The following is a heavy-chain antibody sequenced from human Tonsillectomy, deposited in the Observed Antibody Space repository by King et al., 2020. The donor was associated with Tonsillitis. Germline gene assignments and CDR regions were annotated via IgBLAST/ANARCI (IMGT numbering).Heavy chain of an antibody. V-gene: IGHV3-9*01. J-gene: IGHJ4*02. CDR1: GFTFVDYV. CDR2: ISWNSDNI. D-gene: IGHD3/OR15-3a*01. CDR3: AKGGRDSFYFDY. Sequence: VQLVESGGGLVQPGRSLRLSCAASGFTFVDYVMHWVRQAPGKGLEWVSGISWNSDNIDYADSVKGRFTISRDNAKNSLYLQMNSLRVEDTALYYCAKGGRDSFYFDYWGQGTLVAVSS.